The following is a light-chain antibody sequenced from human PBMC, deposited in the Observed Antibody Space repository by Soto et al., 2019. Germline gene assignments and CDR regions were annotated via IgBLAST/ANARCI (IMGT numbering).Light chain of an antibody. V-gene: IGLV1-51*01. Sequence: QSVLTQPPSVSAAPGQKVTVSCSGTSSNIENNFVSWYQRLPGTAPKLLIYDNNKRPSGIPDRVSGSKSGTSATLDITGLQTGDEAEYYCGTWDSSLSAWVFGGGTKLTVL. CDR1: SSNIENNF. CDR2: DNN. J-gene: IGLJ3*02. CDR3: GTWDSSLSAWV.